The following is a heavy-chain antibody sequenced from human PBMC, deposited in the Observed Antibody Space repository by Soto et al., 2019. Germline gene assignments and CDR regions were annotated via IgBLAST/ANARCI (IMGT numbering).Heavy chain of an antibody. V-gene: IGHV2-5*01. J-gene: IGHJ4*02. D-gene: IGHD3-3*01. Sequence: SGPTLVNPTQTLTLTCTFSGFSLSTSGVGVGWIRQPPGKALEWLALIYWNDDKRYSPSLKGRLTITKDTSKNQVVLTMTNMDPVDTATYYCAHRPPYDFWSGYYTGILYFDYWGQGTLVTVSS. CDR1: GFSLSTSGVG. CDR2: IYWNDDK. CDR3: AHRPPYDFWSGYYTGILYFDY.